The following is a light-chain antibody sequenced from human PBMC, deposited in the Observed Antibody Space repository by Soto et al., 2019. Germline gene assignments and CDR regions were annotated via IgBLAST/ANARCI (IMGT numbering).Light chain of an antibody. CDR2: GAS. J-gene: IGKJ4*01. CDR3: QQYDTSPPLT. CDR1: QSVRSNY. Sequence: EIVLTQSPGTLSLSPGDRVTLSCRASQSVRSNYLAWYQQKPGQAPRLLLYGASSRAIGIPDRFSGSGSGTEFTLTISRLEPEDFAVYYCQQYDTSPPLTFGGGTKVEIK. V-gene: IGKV3-20*01.